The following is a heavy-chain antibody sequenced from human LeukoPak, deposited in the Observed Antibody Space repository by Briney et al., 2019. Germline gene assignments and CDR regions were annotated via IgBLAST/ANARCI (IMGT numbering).Heavy chain of an antibody. V-gene: IGHV4-61*02. Sequence: PSETLSLTCTVSGGSISSGSYYWSWIRQPAGKGLEWIGRIYTSGSTNYNPSLKSRVTISVDTSKNQFSLKLSSVTAADTAVYYCARVGGYSYGYLDYWGQGTLVTVSS. D-gene: IGHD5-18*01. CDR1: GGSISSGSYY. J-gene: IGHJ4*02. CDR2: IYTSGST. CDR3: ARVGGYSYGYLDY.